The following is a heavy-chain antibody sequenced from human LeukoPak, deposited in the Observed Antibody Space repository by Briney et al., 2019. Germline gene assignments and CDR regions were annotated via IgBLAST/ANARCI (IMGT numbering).Heavy chain of an antibody. CDR1: GYPFTGYY. Sequence: ASVTVSCKTSGYPFTGYYIHWVRQAPGQGLEWMGWINPNSGGPKYAQKFQGRVTMTRDTSISTAHMELSGLRSDDTAVYYCAREDVGLTTMTHERTKYYYYMDVWGKGTTVIVSS. CDR2: INPNSGGP. D-gene: IGHD4-17*01. CDR3: AREDVGLTTMTHERTKYYYYMDV. J-gene: IGHJ6*03. V-gene: IGHV1-2*02.